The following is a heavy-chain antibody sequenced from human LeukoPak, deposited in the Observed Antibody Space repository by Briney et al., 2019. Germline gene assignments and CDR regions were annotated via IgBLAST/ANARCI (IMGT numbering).Heavy chain of an antibody. J-gene: IGHJ4*02. CDR2: IYHGGTT. CDR1: GGSISSSNW. V-gene: IGHV4-4*02. Sequence: PSETLSLTCGVSGGSISSSNWWSWVRQPPGKGLEWIGEIYHGGTTNYNPSLKSRVTITVDTSKNQFSLNLSSVTAADTAVYYCARLSCSGGSCYDDYWGQGTLVTVSS. D-gene: IGHD2-15*01. CDR3: ARLSCSGGSCYDDY.